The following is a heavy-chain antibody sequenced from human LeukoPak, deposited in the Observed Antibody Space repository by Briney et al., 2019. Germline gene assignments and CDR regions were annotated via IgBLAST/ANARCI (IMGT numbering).Heavy chain of an antibody. CDR1: GFTVSSNY. J-gene: IGHJ3*02. V-gene: IGHV3-53*01. CDR2: IYSGGST. D-gene: IGHD3-3*01. Sequence: GGSLRLSCAASGFTVSSNYMSWVRQAPGKGLEWVSVIYSGGSTYYADSVKGRFTISRDNSKNTLYLQMNSLRAEDTAVYYCASAQNEAYDFWSGFAFDIWGQGTMVTVSS. CDR3: ASAQNEAYDFWSGFAFDI.